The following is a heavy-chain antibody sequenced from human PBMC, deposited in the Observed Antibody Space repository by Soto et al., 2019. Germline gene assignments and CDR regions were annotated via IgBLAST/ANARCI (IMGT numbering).Heavy chain of an antibody. CDR2: IYYSGST. D-gene: IGHD5-18*01. Sequence: SETLSLTCTVSGGSISSYYWSWIRQPPGKGLEWIGYIYYSGSTNYNPSLKSRVTISVDTSKNQFSLKLSSVTAADTAVYYCAVSFFSYALYYYCMDVSGQGP. CDR3: AVSFFSYALYYYCMDV. V-gene: IGHV4-59*01. CDR1: GGSISSYY. J-gene: IGHJ6*02.